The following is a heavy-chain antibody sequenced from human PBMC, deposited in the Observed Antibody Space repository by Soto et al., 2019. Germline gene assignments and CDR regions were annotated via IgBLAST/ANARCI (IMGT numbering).Heavy chain of an antibody. D-gene: IGHD1-26*01. J-gene: IGHJ6*02. CDR3: AAGATAFLVGATLLDV. Sequence: SVKVSCKASGFTFTSSAVQWVRQARGQRLEWIGWIVVGSGNTNYAQKFQERVTITRDMSTSTAYMELSSLRSEDTAVYYCAAGATAFLVGATLLDVWGQGTTVTVSS. CDR2: IVVGSGNT. CDR1: GFTFTSSA. V-gene: IGHV1-58*01.